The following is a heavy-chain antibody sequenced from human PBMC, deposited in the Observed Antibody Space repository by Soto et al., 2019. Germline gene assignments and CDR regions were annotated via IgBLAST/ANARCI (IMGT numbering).Heavy chain of an antibody. D-gene: IGHD3-10*01. V-gene: IGHV1-69*19. CDR1: GCTFNTYA. Sequence: QVQLVQSGAEMKKPGSSVKVSCQSSGCTFNTYAMNWVRQAPGQGPEWMGDISPMVGAANYAPKFQGRVTITADESTGTSYMQLSSLTSEDTALYFCAREVQVHTPAFVYWGQGNLVTVSS. CDR3: AREVQVHTPAFVY. CDR2: ISPMVGAA. J-gene: IGHJ4*02.